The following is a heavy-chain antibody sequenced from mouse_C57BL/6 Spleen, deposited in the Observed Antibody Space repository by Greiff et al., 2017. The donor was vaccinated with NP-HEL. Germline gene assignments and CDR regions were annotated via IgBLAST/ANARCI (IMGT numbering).Heavy chain of an antibody. Sequence: EVMLVESGGGLVQPKGSLKLSCAASGFSFNTYAMNWVRQAPGKGLEWVARIRSKSNNYATYYADSVKDRFTISRDDSESMLYLQMNNLKTEDTAMYYCVGLRRDGAMDYWGQGTSVTVSS. CDR2: IRSKSNNYAT. CDR1: GFSFNTYA. CDR3: VGLRRDGAMDY. V-gene: IGHV10-1*01. D-gene: IGHD2-12*01. J-gene: IGHJ4*01.